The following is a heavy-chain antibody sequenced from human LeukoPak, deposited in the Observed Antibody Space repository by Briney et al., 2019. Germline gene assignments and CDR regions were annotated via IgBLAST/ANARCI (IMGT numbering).Heavy chain of an antibody. CDR3: AKEHMLRGVIYWFDP. J-gene: IGHJ5*02. D-gene: IGHD3-10*01. CDR2: ISYDGNNQ. CDR1: GFTFSTFG. V-gene: IGHV3-30*18. Sequence: GGSLRLSCAASGFTFSTFGMHWVRQAPGTGLEWVAVISYDGNNQYYSDSVKGRFTISRDNSKNTLYLQMNSLRPEDTALYYCAKEHMLRGVIYWFDPWGREPWSPSPQ.